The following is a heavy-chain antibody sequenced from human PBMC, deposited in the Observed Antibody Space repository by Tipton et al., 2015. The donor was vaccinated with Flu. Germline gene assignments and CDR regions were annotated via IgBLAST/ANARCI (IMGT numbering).Heavy chain of an antibody. J-gene: IGHJ3*02. CDR3: ARDLRGYSGYTGGDAFDM. CDR1: GGSTSSSY. CDR2: ISTSGST. V-gene: IGHV4-4*07. D-gene: IGHD5-12*01. Sequence: TLSLTCTVSGGSTSSSYWSWIRQPAGKGLEWIGRISTSGSTNYNASLESRVTMSRDTSKNHFSLRLSSATAADTALYYCARDLRGYSGYTGGDAFDMWGQGIMVTVSS.